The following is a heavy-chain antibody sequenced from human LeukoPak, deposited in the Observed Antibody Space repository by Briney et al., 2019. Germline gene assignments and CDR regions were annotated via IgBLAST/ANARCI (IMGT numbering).Heavy chain of an antibody. J-gene: IGHJ4*02. D-gene: IGHD6-13*01. CDR3: ARERWSSSWYPNFYFDY. V-gene: IGHV3-7*01. Sequence: GGSLRLSCAASGLTFSSYWMSWVRQAPGKGLEWVANIKQDGSEKYYVDSVKGRFTISRDNAKNSLYLQMNSLRAEDTAVYYCARERWSSSWYPNFYFDYWGQGTLVTVSS. CDR1: GLTFSSYW. CDR2: IKQDGSEK.